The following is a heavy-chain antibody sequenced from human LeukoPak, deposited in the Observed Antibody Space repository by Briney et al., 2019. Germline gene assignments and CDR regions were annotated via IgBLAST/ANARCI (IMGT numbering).Heavy chain of an antibody. CDR2: ISNTAST. CDR3: ARWVGNRNWFDP. J-gene: IGHJ5*02. V-gene: IGHV4-39*07. Sequence: PSETLSLTCTVSGGSISSGSYLWGCIRQSPGKGLEWIGSISNTASTFYNPSLKTRVTVSVDTPKNQFSLKVTSVTAADTAVYYCARWVGNRNWFDPWGQGTLVTVSS. CDR1: GGSISSGSYL. D-gene: IGHD1-26*01.